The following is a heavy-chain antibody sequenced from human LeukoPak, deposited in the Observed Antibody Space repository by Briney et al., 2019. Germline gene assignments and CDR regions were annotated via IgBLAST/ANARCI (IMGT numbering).Heavy chain of an antibody. V-gene: IGHV3-23*01. J-gene: IGHJ4*02. CDR2: ISGSGAST. CDR1: GFTFSTNA. CDR3: AKDVGKWESLHFFDY. D-gene: IGHD1-26*01. Sequence: GGSPRLSCLTSGFTFSTNAMSWVRQAPGKGLEWISGISGSGASTYYADSVTGRFTISRDNSRNTLYLQMNSLRGDDTAVYYCAKDVGKWESLHFFDYWGQGTLVTVSS.